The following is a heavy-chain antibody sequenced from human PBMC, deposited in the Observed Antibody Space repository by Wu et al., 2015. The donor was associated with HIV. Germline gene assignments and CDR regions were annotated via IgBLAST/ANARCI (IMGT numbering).Heavy chain of an antibody. Sequence: QVQLLQSGAEVKNPGSSVRVSCKASGATFKSYALSWVRQAPGQGLEWMGRLIPMYGAANYAQKFQGRVTITADESTNTAYMDVSGLRSDDTAVYYCAREWTGSNYVYFDYWGQGTLVTVSS. J-gene: IGHJ4*02. D-gene: IGHD4-11*01. V-gene: IGHV1-69*13. CDR3: AREWTGSNYVYFDY. CDR1: GATFKSYA. CDR2: LIPMYGAA.